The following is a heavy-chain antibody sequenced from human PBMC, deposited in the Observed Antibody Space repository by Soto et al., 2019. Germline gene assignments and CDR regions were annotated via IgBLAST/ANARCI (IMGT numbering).Heavy chain of an antibody. CDR2: IYPGDSDT. CDR1: GYSFTSYW. J-gene: IGHJ4*02. CDR3: ARLSCSSTSCRYYFDY. V-gene: IGHV5-51*01. Sequence: PGESLKISCKGSGYSFTSYWIGWVRQMPGKGLEWMGIIYPGDSDTRYSPSFQGQVTISADKSISTAYLQWSSLKASDTAMYYCARLSCSSTSCRYYFDYWGQGTLVTVSS. D-gene: IGHD2-2*01.